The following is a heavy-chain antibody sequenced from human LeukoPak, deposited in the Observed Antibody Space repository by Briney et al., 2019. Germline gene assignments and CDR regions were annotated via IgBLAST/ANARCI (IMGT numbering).Heavy chain of an antibody. Sequence: SETVSLTCSVSGGSIGSSSYYWGWIRQPPGQAREWIATIYYSGSTYYNPSLKSRVTISVDTSKNQFSLKVSSVTAADTAVYYCARSYSSSSVLSYYYFYMDVWGKGTTVTVSS. CDR2: IYYSGST. CDR3: ARSYSSSSVLSYYYFYMDV. V-gene: IGHV4-39*01. J-gene: IGHJ6*03. D-gene: IGHD6-13*01. CDR1: GGSIGSSSYY.